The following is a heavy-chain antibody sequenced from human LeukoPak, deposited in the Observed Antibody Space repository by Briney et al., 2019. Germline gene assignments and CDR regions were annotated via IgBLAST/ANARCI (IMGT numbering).Heavy chain of an antibody. V-gene: IGHV4-34*01. CDR1: GVSYYDYP. Sequence: SETLSLTCGVYGVSYYDYPWIWLPQPPGRGREGIVEIRHSESTNYNKSHKSRVTISVDTSKNEFSQNLTSVLADHTDTYCCAEGGRRIPAARSVKAGTWFDPWGQGTLVTVSS. J-gene: IGHJ5*02. CDR2: IRHSEST. CDR3: AEGGRRIPAARSVKAGTWFDP. D-gene: IGHD1-1*01.